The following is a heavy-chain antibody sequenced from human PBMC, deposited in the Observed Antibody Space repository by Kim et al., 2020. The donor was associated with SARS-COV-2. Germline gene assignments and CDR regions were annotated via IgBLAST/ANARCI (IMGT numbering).Heavy chain of an antibody. J-gene: IGHJ1*01. Sequence: GGSLRLSCSASGLTFGSYAMHWVRQAPGKGLEYVSAISSIWGSTYYADSVKGKVTISRDNSKNTLYLQMSSLSAEDTAVYYCVKATSGYSSSWESAEYFQHWGQGTLVTVSS. CDR1: GLTFGSYA. CDR2: ISSIWGST. V-gene: IGHV3-64D*06. CDR3: VKATSGYSSSWESAEYFQH. D-gene: IGHD6-13*01.